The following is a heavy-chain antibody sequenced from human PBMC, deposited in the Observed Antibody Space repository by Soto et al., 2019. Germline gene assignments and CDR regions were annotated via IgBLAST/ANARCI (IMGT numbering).Heavy chain of an antibody. CDR3: AKTWWLLQHYAFDI. Sequence: EVQLLESGGGLAQPGGYLRLSCAASGFTFSSYAMNWVRQAPGKGLEWVSSIIGSSEFIYYADSVKARFTISRDNSKNTLYLQMNSLRAEDTAVYYCAKTWWLLQHYAFDIWGQGTMVTVSS. CDR1: GFTFSSYA. V-gene: IGHV3-23*01. D-gene: IGHD3-22*01. J-gene: IGHJ3*02. CDR2: IIGSSEFI.